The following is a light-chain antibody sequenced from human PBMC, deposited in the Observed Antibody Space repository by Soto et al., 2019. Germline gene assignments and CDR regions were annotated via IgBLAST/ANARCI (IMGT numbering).Light chain of an antibody. CDR2: DAS. CDR1: QDITNY. CDR3: QQYDALP. V-gene: IGKV1-33*01. Sequence: DIQMTQSPSSLSASVGDRITITCQASQDITNYLNWYQCKPGKAPNLLIDDASNLETGVPSRFSGSGSGTDFTFTTSSLQPEDIAIYNCQQYDALPFGQGTKLEIK. J-gene: IGKJ2*01.